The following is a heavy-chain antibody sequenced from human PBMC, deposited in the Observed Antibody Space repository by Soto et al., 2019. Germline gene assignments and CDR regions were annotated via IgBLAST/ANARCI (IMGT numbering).Heavy chain of an antibody. CDR3: APLSVSLSRPYCLQR. CDR2: MFYSGLT. Sequence: WEPLSLTCRVSGKNVNSRGYYWAWIRKPPGKGLEWIGSMFYSGLTYYNPSLKRRVTLSVDTSKNQFSVRLNSVTAADTSVYYYAPLSVSLSRPYCLQRWGKGNTVSVSA. D-gene: IGHD4-4*01. V-gene: IGHV4-39*01. CDR1: GKNVNSRGYY. J-gene: IGHJ6*04.